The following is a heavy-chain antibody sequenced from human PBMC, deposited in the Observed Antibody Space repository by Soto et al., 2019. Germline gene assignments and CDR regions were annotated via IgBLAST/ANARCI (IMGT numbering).Heavy chain of an antibody. CDR1: GITFSSCA. J-gene: IGHJ4*02. CDR3: AKVPNSSGWTYFDY. Sequence: VQLLESGGDLVQPGGSLRLSCAASGITFSSCAMAWVRQAPGKGLEWVSDISNSGGTTNYADSVKGRFTISRDNSKNTLYLQMNSLRAEDTAVYYCAKVPNSSGWTYFDYWGQGTLVTVSS. CDR2: ISNSGGTT. D-gene: IGHD6-19*01. V-gene: IGHV3-23*01.